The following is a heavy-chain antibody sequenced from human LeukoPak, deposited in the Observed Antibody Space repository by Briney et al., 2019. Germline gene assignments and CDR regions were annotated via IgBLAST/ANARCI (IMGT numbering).Heavy chain of an antibody. CDR2: IYSGGST. CDR1: GFTVSSNY. Sequence: GGSLRLSCAASGFTVSSNYMSWVRQAPGKGLEWVSVIYSGGSTYYADSVKGRFTISRDNSKNTLYLQMNSLRAEDTAVYYCARAPTVRGVDYYYGMDVWGQGTTVTVSS. J-gene: IGHJ6*02. V-gene: IGHV3-53*01. CDR3: ARAPTVRGVDYYYGMDV. D-gene: IGHD3-10*01.